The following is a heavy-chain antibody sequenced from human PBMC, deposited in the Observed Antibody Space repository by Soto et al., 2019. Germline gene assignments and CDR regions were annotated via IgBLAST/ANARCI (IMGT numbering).Heavy chain of an antibody. CDR1: GFTFSSYA. V-gene: IGHV3-30-3*01. Sequence: GGSLRLSCAASGFTFSSYAMHWVRQAPGKGLEWVAVISYDGSNKYYADSVKGRFTISRDNSKNTLYLQMNSLRAEDTAVYYCARDFLTGYLKRSPVDYWGQGTLVTVSS. CDR3: ARDFLTGYLKRSPVDY. J-gene: IGHJ4*02. CDR2: ISYDGSNK. D-gene: IGHD3-9*01.